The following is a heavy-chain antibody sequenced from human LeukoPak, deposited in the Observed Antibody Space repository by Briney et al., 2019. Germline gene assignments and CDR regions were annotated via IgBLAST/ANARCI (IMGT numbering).Heavy chain of an antibody. V-gene: IGHV4-59*01. CDR3: ARRPRNDILTGTPFDY. J-gene: IGHJ4*02. D-gene: IGHD3-9*01. CDR2: IYYSGST. Sequence: SETLSLTCTVSGGSISSYYWSWIRQPPGKGLEWIGYIYYSGSTDSNPSLKSRVTISVDTSKNQFSLKLRSVTAADTAVYYCARRPRNDILTGTPFDYWGQGILVTVSS. CDR1: GGSISSYY.